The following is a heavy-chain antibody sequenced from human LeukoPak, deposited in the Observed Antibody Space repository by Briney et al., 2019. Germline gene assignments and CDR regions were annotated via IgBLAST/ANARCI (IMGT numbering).Heavy chain of an antibody. J-gene: IGHJ3*02. CDR2: IKPDGSDK. CDR1: GFTFSHYG. CDR3: AREDMWAFDM. V-gene: IGHV3-7*01. D-gene: IGHD2-15*01. Sequence: PGGSLRLSCAASGFTFSHYGMSWVRQARGKGLEWGANIKPDGSDKYYIDSVKGRFPISRDSAENILYLDMESLRSEDKGVCEIAREDMWAFDMWGQGTMVTVSS.